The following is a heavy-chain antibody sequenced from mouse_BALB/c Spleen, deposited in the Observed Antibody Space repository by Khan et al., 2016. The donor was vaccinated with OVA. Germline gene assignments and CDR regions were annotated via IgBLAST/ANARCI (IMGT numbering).Heavy chain of an antibody. CDR1: GYSLTRYG. V-gene: IGHV2-9*02. J-gene: IGHJ2*01. D-gene: IGHD3-3*01. CDR2: IWAGGST. Sequence: QVQLKESGPGLVAPSQTLSITCTVSGYSLTRYGVHWVRQPPGKGLEWLGLIWAGGSTTYNWALMSRLSTNIDNSTGLVFLIMNRLQTDDTALYYRARSKYLARYWGQGTTLTVSA. CDR3: ARSKYLARY.